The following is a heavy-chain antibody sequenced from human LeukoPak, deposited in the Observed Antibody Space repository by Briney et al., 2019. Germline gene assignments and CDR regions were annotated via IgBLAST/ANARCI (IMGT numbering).Heavy chain of an antibody. CDR2: INSDGTST. CDR3: STSISSTEAFDI. CDR1: GFTFSSYW. D-gene: IGHD2-21*01. J-gene: IGHJ3*02. Sequence: GGSLRLPCAASGFTFSSYWMHWVRQVPGKGLMWVSRINSDGTSTGYADSVKGRLTISRDNAKNTLSLQMNSLRAEDTAVYYCSTSISSTEAFDIWGQGTMVTVSS. V-gene: IGHV3-74*01.